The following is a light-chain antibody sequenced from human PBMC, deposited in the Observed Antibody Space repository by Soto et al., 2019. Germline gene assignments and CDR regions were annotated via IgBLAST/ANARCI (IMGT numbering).Light chain of an antibody. Sequence: EIVLTQSPGTLSLSPGERATLSCRASQSVSSSYLAWYQQKPGQAPRLLIYGASSRATGIPDRFRGSGSGTDFTLTISRLEPQDFAVYYCQQYGSSQGYTFGQGTKLEIK. CDR1: QSVSSSY. CDR2: GAS. J-gene: IGKJ2*01. CDR3: QQYGSSQGYT. V-gene: IGKV3-20*01.